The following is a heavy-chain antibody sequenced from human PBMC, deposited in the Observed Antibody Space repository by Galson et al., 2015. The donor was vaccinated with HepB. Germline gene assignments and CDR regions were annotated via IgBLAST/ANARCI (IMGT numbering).Heavy chain of an antibody. V-gene: IGHV3-7*01. Sequence: SLRLSCAASGFTFSHSWMTWVRQAPGKGLEWVANIKEDGSETYYVDAVRGRFTISRDNAKNSLFLQMNSLRADDTALYYCATGVGADWGQGTLVTVSS. D-gene: IGHD3-16*01. CDR1: GFTFSHSW. CDR2: IKEDGSET. J-gene: IGHJ4*02. CDR3: ATGVGAD.